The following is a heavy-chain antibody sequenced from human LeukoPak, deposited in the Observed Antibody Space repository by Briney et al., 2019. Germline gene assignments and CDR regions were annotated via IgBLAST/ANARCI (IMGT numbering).Heavy chain of an antibody. CDR2: ISSSGSTI. D-gene: IGHD3-10*01. V-gene: IGHV3-11*01. J-gene: IGHJ4*02. CDR1: GFTFSDYC. Sequence: GGSLRLSCAASGFTFSDYCMSWIRQAPGKGLEWVSYISSSGSTIYYADSVKGRFTISRDNAKNSLYLQMNSLRAEDTAVYYCARVSLHAGVFLDYWGQGTLVTVSS. CDR3: ARVSLHAGVFLDY.